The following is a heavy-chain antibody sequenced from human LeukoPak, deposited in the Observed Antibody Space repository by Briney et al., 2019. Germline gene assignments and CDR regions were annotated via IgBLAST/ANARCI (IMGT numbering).Heavy chain of an antibody. V-gene: IGHV3-30*18. J-gene: IGHJ5*02. CDR2: ILYDGSKK. CDR3: AKDRHDFWSGYYTLNWFDP. Sequence: GGSLRLSCAASGFTFSAYAMHWVRQAPGQGLEWVASILYDGSKKYYADSVKGRFSIYRDNSKNTLYLQMNSLRAEDTAVYYCAKDRHDFWSGYYTLNWFDPWGQGTLVTVSS. D-gene: IGHD3-3*01. CDR1: GFTFSAYA.